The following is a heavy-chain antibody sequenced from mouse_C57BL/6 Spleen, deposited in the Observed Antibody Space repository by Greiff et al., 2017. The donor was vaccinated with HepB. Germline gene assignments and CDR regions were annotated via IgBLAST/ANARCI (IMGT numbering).Heavy chain of an antibody. V-gene: IGHV5-4*03. CDR1: GFTFSSYA. J-gene: IGHJ2*01. CDR3: ARGKLVYFDY. Sequence: EVMLVESGGGLVKPGGSLKLSCAASGFTFSSYAMSWVRQTPEKRLEWVATISDGGSYTYYPDNVKGRFTISRDNAKNNLYLQMSHLKSEDTAMYYCARGKLVYFDYWGQGTTLTVSS. CDR2: ISDGGSYT.